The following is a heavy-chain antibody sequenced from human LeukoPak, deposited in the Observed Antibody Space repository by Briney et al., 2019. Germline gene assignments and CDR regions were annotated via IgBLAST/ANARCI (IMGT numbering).Heavy chain of an antibody. CDR2: MNPNSGGT. J-gene: IGHJ4*02. CDR1: GYTFTSYD. V-gene: IGHV1-2*02. Sequence: ASVKVSCKASGYTFTSYDINWVRQATGQGLEWMGWMNPNSGGTNYAQKFQGRVTMTRDTSISTAYMELSRLRSDDTAVYYCARGGRYGSGSYKRGLDYWGQGTLVTVSS. D-gene: IGHD3-10*01. CDR3: ARGGRYGSGSYKRGLDY.